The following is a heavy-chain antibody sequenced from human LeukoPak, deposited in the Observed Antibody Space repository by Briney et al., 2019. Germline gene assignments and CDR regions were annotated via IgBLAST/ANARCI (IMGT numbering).Heavy chain of an antibody. CDR3: ARQWELRGAFDI. CDR2: INHSGST. J-gene: IGHJ3*02. D-gene: IGHD1-26*01. CDR1: GGSFSGYY. V-gene: IGHV4-34*01. Sequence: SETLSLTCAVYGGSFSGYYWSWIRQPPGKGLEWIGEINHSGSTNYNPSLKSRVTISVDTSKNQFSLKLSSVTAADTAVYYCARQWELRGAFDIWGQGTVVTVSS.